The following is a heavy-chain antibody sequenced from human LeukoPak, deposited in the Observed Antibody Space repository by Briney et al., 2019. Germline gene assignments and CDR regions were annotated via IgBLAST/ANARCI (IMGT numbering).Heavy chain of an antibody. CDR3: AKHSSSWYYMWWFDP. CDR1: GGSISSHY. D-gene: IGHD6-13*01. Sequence: SETLSLTCTVSGGSISSHYWSWIRQPPGKGLEWIGYTYYSGSTNYNPSLKSRVTISVDTSKNQFSLKLSSVTAADTAVYYCAKHSSSWYYMWWFDPWGQGTLVTVSS. J-gene: IGHJ5*02. CDR2: TYYSGST. V-gene: IGHV4-59*11.